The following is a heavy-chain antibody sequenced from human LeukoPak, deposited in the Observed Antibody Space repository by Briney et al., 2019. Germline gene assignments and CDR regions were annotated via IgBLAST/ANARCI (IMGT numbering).Heavy chain of an antibody. CDR2: INPNSGGT. CDR1: GYTFTGYY. CDR3: ARAKYSSGWYYAFDI. V-gene: IGHV1-2*02. D-gene: IGHD6-19*01. Sequence: ASVKVSCKASGYTFTGYYMHWVRQAPGQGLEWMGWINPNSGGTNYAQKFQGRVTMTRDTSISTAYMELSRLRSDDTAVCYCARAKYSSGWYYAFDIWGQGTMVTVSS. J-gene: IGHJ3*02.